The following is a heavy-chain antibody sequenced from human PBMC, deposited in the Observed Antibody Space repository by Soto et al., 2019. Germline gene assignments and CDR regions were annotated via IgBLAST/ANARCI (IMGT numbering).Heavy chain of an antibody. Sequence: SETLSLTCTVSGDSASSGGYYWTWIRQHPGKGLEWIGNIHYSGSTYYTPSLKSRLTISVDTSNNQFSLKLSSVTAADTAVYYCARALHMTTVTTGGYYYYPLDFWGQGITVTVSS. CDR2: IHYSGST. V-gene: IGHV4-31*03. CDR1: GDSASSGGYY. CDR3: ARALHMTTVTTGGYYYYPLDF. J-gene: IGHJ6*02. D-gene: IGHD4-17*01.